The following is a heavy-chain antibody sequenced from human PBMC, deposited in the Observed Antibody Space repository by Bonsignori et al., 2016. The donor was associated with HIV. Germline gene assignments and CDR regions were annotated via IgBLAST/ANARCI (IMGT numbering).Heavy chain of an antibody. Sequence: GGSLRLSCAASGFTFSSYAMSWVRQAPGKGLEWVSSISASGRNRYYADSVKGRFTISRDNSKNSLYLQMNSLSAGDTAIYYCAKMAVYTNSHLDYWGQGTLVTVSS. CDR2: ISASGRNR. D-gene: IGHD2-8*01. CDR1: GFTFSSYA. J-gene: IGHJ4*02. V-gene: IGHV3-23*01. CDR3: AKMAVYTNSHLDY.